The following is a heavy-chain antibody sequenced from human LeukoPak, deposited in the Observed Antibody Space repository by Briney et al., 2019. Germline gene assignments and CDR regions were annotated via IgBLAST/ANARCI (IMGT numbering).Heavy chain of an antibody. CDR2: INPSTGST. CDR1: GYPFTRYY. CDR3: ARLGYDSTGYYKGYDY. Sequence: GASVKVSCRASGYPFTRYYMHWVRQAPGPGLEWMGIINPSTGSTTYAQKFQGRVTMTRDTSTSTVYVELSSLRSEDTAVYYCARLGYDSTGYYKGYDYWGQGTLVTVSS. D-gene: IGHD3-22*01. J-gene: IGHJ4*02. V-gene: IGHV1-46*01.